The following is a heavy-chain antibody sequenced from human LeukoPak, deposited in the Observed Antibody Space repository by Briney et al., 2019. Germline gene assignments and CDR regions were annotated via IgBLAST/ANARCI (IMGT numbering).Heavy chain of an antibody. J-gene: IGHJ6*02. Sequence: PSETLSLTCTVSGGSFNSGSYYWNWIRQPPGKGLEWIGYIYYSGSTNYNPSLKSRVTISVDTSKNQFSLKLSSVTAADTAVYYCASSRLRFLEWLPLDVWGQGTTVTVSS. CDR1: GGSFNSGSYY. CDR2: IYYSGST. V-gene: IGHV4-61*01. CDR3: ASSRLRFLEWLPLDV. D-gene: IGHD3-3*01.